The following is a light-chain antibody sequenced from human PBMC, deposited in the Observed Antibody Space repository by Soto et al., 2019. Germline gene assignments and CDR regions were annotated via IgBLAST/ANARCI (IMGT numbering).Light chain of an antibody. J-gene: IGLJ1*01. CDR3: SSYTRSSTFV. V-gene: IGLV2-14*01. CDR2: EVS. Sequence: QSALTQPASVSGSPGQSITISCTGTTSDVGGYDYVSWYQQHPGKAPKLMIYEVSNRPSGVSNRFSGSKSGNTASLTISGRQAEDEADYYCSSYTRSSTFVFGTGTPLTVL. CDR1: TSDVGGYDY.